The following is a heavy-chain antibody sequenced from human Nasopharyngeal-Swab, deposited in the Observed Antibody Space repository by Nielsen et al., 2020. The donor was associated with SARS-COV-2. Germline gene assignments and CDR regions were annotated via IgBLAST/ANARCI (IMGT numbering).Heavy chain of an antibody. V-gene: IGHV4-30-2*01. CDR3: ARARRGGPGYYYMDV. CDR1: GGSISSGGYS. D-gene: IGHD6-6*01. CDR2: IYHSGST. J-gene: IGHJ6*03. Sequence: SETLSLTCAVSGGSISSGGYSWSWIRQPPGKGLEWIGYIYHSGSTYYNPSLKSRVTISVDRSKNQFSLKLSSVTAADTAVYYCARARRGGPGYYYMDVWGKGTTVTVSS.